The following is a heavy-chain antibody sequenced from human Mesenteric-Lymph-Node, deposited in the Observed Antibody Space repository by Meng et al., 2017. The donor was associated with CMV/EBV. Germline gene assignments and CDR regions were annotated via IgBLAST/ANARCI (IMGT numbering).Heavy chain of an antibody. CDR3: ARVLGYCSSTSCYGNDAFDI. V-gene: IGHV6-1*01. CDR2: TYYRSKWYN. J-gene: IGHJ3*02. Sequence: SCAISGDSVSSNSAAWNWIRQSPSRGLEWLGRTYYRSKWYNDYAVSVKSRITINPDTSKNQFSLQLNSVTPEDTAVYYCARVLGYCSSTSCYGNDAFDIWGQGTMVTVSS. CDR1: GDSVSSNSAA. D-gene: IGHD2-2*03.